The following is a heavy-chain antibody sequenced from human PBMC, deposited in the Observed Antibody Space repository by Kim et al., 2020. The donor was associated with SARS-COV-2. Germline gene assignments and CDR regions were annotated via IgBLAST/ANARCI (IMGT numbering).Heavy chain of an antibody. Sequence: SETLSLTCTVSGGSISSYYWSWIRQPPGKGLEWIGYIYYSGSTNYNPSLKSRVTISVDTSKNQFSLKLSSVTAADTAVYYCARGRGSSGWYDGYYFDYWGQGTLVTVSS. J-gene: IGHJ4*02. V-gene: IGHV4-59*01. CDR2: IYYSGST. D-gene: IGHD6-19*01. CDR1: GGSISSYY. CDR3: ARGRGSSGWYDGYYFDY.